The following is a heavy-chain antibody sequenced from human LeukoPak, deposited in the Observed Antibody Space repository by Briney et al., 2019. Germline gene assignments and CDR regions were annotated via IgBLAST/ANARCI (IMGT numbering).Heavy chain of an antibody. CDR1: GFTLRSYW. CDR2: LSKDATSQ. V-gene: IGHV3-7*01. J-gene: IGHJ6*04. CDR3: ARDDGHV. Sequence: PGGSLRLSCAASGFTLRSYWMKWVRQAPGKGREWVATLSKDATSQFSVHNDRFTISTDSAKNSLYLRMDRLTVEDTAVYFCARDDGHVWGKGTTVTVSS.